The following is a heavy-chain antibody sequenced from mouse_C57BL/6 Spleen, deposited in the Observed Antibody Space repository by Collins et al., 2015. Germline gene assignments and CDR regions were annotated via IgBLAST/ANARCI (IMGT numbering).Heavy chain of an antibody. CDR2: IWAGGST. CDR3: ARAYYGNWRAVDY. Sequence: QVQLKESGPGLVAPSQSLSITCTVSGFSLTTHGVHWVRQPPGKGLEWLGVIWAGGSTNYNSALMSRLSISKDNSKSQVFLKMNSLQTDDTAMYYCARAYYGNWRAVDYWGQGTSVTVSS. CDR1: GFSLTTHG. J-gene: IGHJ4*01. D-gene: IGHD2-10*01. V-gene: IGHV2-9*02.